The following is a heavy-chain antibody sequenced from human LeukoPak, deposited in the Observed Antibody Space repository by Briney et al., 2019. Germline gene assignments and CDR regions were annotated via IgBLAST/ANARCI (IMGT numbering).Heavy chain of an antibody. J-gene: IGHJ4*02. CDR1: GFTFSSYG. CDR2: ISYDGSNK. Sequence: GRSLRLSCAASGFTFSSYGMHWVRQAPGKGLEWVAVISYDGSNKYYADSVKGRFTISRDNSKNTLYLQMNSLRAEDTAVYYCAKDPSGSYYLADYWGQGTLVTVPS. D-gene: IGHD1-26*01. V-gene: IGHV3-30*18. CDR3: AKDPSGSYYLADY.